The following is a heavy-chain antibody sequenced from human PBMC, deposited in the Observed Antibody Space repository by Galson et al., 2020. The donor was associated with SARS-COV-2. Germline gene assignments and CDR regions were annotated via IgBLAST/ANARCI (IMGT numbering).Heavy chain of an antibody. Sequence: GGSLRLSCAASGFTFSSYAMSWVRQAPGKGLEWVSAISGSGGSTYYTDSVKGRFTISRDNSKNTLYLQMNSLRAEDTAVYYCAKANPRGDYGDWFDPWGQGTRVTVSS. CDR1: GFTFSSYA. D-gene: IGHD4-17*01. J-gene: IGHJ5*02. CDR3: AKANPRGDYGDWFDP. V-gene: IGHV3-23*01. CDR2: ISGSGGST.